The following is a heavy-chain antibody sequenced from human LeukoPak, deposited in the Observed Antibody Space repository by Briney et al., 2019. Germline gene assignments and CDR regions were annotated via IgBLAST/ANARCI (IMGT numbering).Heavy chain of an antibody. V-gene: IGHV3-48*03. J-gene: IGHJ4*02. Sequence: TGGSLRLSCAASGFTFSSYTMNWVRQAPGKGLEWVSYISSSGSTIYYADSVKGRFTISRDNAKNSLYLQMNSLRVEDTAVYFCAREATGTTFGYWGQGTLVTVSS. CDR3: AREATGTTFGY. D-gene: IGHD1-7*01. CDR1: GFTFSSYT. CDR2: ISSSGSTI.